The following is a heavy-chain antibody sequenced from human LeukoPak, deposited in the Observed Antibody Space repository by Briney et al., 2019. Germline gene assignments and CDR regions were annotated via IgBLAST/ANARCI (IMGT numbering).Heavy chain of an antibody. CDR3: AAAYYYDSRMDY. CDR1: GGSISSSNW. V-gene: IGHV4-4*02. J-gene: IGHJ4*02. CDR2: IYHSGST. Sequence: SETLSLTCAVSGGSISSSNWWSWVRQPPGKGLEWIGEIYHSGSTNYNPSLKSRVTISVDTSKNQFSLKLSSVTAADTAVYYCAAAYYYDSRMDYWGQGTLVTVSS. D-gene: IGHD3-22*01.